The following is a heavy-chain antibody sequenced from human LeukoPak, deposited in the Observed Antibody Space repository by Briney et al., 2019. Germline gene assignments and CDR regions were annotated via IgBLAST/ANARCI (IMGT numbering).Heavy chain of an antibody. Sequence: PGGCLRLSCAASGFTCSSYGMHWVRQAPGKGLECGAVIWYYGSNKDYGDSMKCRFTISRDNSRNTLYLQMNSLRAEDTAVYYCARSFRPFNSATWFLSFDSWGQGTLVTVSS. CDR3: ARSFRPFNSATWFLSFDS. V-gene: IGHV3-33*01. CDR1: GFTCSSYG. D-gene: IGHD3-10*01. CDR2: IWYYGSNK. J-gene: IGHJ4*02.